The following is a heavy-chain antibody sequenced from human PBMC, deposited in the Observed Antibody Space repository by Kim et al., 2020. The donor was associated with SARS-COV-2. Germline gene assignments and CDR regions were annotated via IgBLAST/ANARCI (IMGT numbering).Heavy chain of an antibody. J-gene: IGHJ4*02. V-gene: IGHV3-7*04. Sequence: GGSLRPSCVASGFTFSTYGMNWVRQAPGKGLEWVANINKDGSEKYYMDSVRGRFTISRDNAKNSLFLQMNSLRAEDTAVYYCMRGLWFGDYWGQGTVVTVCS. CDR1: GFTFSTYG. D-gene: IGHD3-10*01. CDR3: MRGLWFGDY. CDR2: INKDGSEK.